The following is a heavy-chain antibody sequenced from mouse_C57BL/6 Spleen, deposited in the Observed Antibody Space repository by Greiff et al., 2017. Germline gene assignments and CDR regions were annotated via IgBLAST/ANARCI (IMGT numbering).Heavy chain of an antibody. CDR3: AREDSSGYGFAY. CDR1: GYAFSSSW. D-gene: IGHD3-2*02. J-gene: IGHJ3*01. Sequence: QVQLQQSGPELVKPGASVKISCKASGYAFSSSWMNWVKQRPGKGLERIGRIYPGDGDTNYNGKFKGKATLTADKSSSTAYMQLSSLTSEDSAVYFCAREDSSGYGFAYWGQGTLVTVSA. V-gene: IGHV1-82*01. CDR2: IYPGDGDT.